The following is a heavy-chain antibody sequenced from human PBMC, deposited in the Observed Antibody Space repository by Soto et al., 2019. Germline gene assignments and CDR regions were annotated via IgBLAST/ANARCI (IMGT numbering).Heavy chain of an antibody. Sequence: GGSLRLSCAASGFTFDRYAMNWVRQAPGKGLEWVSVIDGSGGDTYYADSVKGRFTISRDNSKNTLYLQLNSLRAEDTAVYFCAKGSGYYGGSGYYQYLDYWGQGTLVTVSS. CDR1: GFTFDRYA. CDR2: IDGSGGDT. V-gene: IGHV3-23*01. J-gene: IGHJ4*02. D-gene: IGHD3-22*01. CDR3: AKGSGYYGGSGYYQYLDY.